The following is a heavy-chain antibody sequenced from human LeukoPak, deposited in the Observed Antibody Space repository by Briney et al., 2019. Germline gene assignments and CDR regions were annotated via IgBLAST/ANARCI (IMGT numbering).Heavy chain of an antibody. J-gene: IGHJ6*02. CDR1: GYTFFSYG. Sequence: ASVKVSCKASGYTFFSYGISWVRQAPGQGLEWMGWVSGYNGNTDYAQNFKGRVTMTIDTSTSTAYMELRGLRSDDTAVYYCARDRWVGYFRENYYNYGMDVWGQGTTVTVSS. D-gene: IGHD2-8*02. CDR2: VSGYNGNT. V-gene: IGHV1-18*01. CDR3: ARDRWVGYFRENYYNYGMDV.